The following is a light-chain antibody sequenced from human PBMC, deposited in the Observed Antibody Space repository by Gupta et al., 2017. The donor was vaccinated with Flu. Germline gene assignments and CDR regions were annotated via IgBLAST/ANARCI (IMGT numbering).Light chain of an antibody. CDR3: QQSYSSPRT. J-gene: IGKJ4*01. V-gene: IGKV1-39*01. CDR2: GAS. CDR1: QSISSY. Sequence: PASLSSSAGERVTITCRASQSISSYLDWYQQKPGKAPKLLIYGASNLQSGVPARFSGSGSGTDFTLTISSLEPEDFATYYCQQSYSSPRTFGEGTKLEIK.